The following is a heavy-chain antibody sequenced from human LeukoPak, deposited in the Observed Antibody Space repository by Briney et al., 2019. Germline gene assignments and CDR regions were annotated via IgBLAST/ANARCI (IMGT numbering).Heavy chain of an antibody. Sequence: PGGSLRLSCAASGFTFSSYSMNWVRQAPGKGLEWVSSISSSSSYIYYADSVKGRFTISRDNAKNSLYLQMNSLRAEDTAVYYCARALTDIVVVPAATSTFTYYYYMDVWGKGTTVTISS. V-gene: IGHV3-21*01. J-gene: IGHJ6*03. CDR1: GFTFSSYS. CDR3: ARALTDIVVVPAATSTFTYYYYMDV. CDR2: ISSSSSYI. D-gene: IGHD2-2*01.